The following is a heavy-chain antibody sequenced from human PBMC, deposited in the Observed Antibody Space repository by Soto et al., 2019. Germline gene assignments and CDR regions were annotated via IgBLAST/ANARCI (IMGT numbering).Heavy chain of an antibody. CDR2: IYYSGRT. V-gene: IGHV4-59*01. CDR1: GDSISSYY. D-gene: IGHD3-22*01. J-gene: IGHJ6*02. Sequence: SETLSLTCSVSGDSISSYYWSWIRQSPGKGLEWIGYIYYSGRTNYTPSLRSRVTISVDTSKNQLSLELSSVTAADTAVYYCVRDYYYDSSGYPGADYYGMDVWGQGXTVTV. CDR3: VRDYYYDSSGYPGADYYGMDV.